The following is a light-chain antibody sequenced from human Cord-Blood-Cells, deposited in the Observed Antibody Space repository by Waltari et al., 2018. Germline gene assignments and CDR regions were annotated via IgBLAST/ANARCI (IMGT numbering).Light chain of an antibody. J-gene: IGKJ1*01. CDR1: QSISSW. CDR2: KAS. Sequence: DIQMTQSPSTLSASVGDRVTITCRASQSISSWLAWYQQKPGKAPKLLIYKASSLESGVTSRFSGSGSGTEFTLTISSLQPDDVATYYCQQYNSYSLWTFGQGTKVEIK. CDR3: QQYNSYSLWT. V-gene: IGKV1-5*03.